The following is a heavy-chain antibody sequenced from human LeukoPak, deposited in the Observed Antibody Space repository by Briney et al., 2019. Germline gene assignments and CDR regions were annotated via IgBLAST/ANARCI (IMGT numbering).Heavy chain of an antibody. Sequence: GGSLRLSCTVSGFTVSSNSMSWVRQAPGKGLEWVAFIRNDGIDKYHADSVKGRFTISRDNSKNTLYLQMNSLRAEDTAVYYCAKVPSISRWFDPWGQGTLVSVSS. D-gene: IGHD3-3*01. V-gene: IGHV3-30*02. CDR2: IRNDGIDK. CDR1: GFTVSSNS. J-gene: IGHJ5*02. CDR3: AKVPSISRWFDP.